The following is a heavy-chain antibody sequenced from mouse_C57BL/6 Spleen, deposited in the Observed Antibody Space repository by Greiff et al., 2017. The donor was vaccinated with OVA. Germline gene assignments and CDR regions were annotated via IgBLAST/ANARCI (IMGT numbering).Heavy chain of an antibody. J-gene: IGHJ3*01. D-gene: IGHD1-1*01. CDR1: GYSITSGYY. Sequence: EVQLQESGPGLVKPSQSLSLTCSVTGYSITSGYYWNWIRQFPGNKLEWMGYISYDGSNNYNPSLKNRISITRDTSKNQFFLKLNSVTTEDTATYYCARDRISGHYGSSYGGFAYWGQGTLVTVSA. CDR2: ISYDGSN. V-gene: IGHV3-6*01. CDR3: ARDRISGHYGSSYGGFAY.